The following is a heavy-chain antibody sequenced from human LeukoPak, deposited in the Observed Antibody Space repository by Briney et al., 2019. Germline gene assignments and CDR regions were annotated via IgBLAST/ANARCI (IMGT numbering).Heavy chain of an antibody. Sequence: PSETLSLTCTVSGGSISSYYWSWIRQPPGKGLEWVGYIYYSGSTNYNPSLESRVTISVDTSKNQFSLKLSSVTAADTAVYYCARDRFGRWPDAFDIWGQGTMVTVSS. CDR2: IYYSGST. CDR3: ARDRFGRWPDAFDI. CDR1: GGSISSYY. D-gene: IGHD3-16*01. V-gene: IGHV4-59*01. J-gene: IGHJ3*02.